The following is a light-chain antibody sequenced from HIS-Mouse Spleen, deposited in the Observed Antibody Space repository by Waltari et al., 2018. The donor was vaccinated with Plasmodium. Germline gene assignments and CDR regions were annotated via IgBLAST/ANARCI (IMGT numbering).Light chain of an antibody. Sequence: QSALTQPRSVSGSPGQSFTISCTGTSSDVGGYNYVSWYQQHPGQAPKLMSYDVSKRPSGVPDRFSGSKSGNTASLTISGLQAEDEADYYCCSYAGSYTYVFGTGTKVTVL. CDR3: CSYAGSYTYV. CDR2: DVS. V-gene: IGLV2-11*01. CDR1: SSDVGGYNY. J-gene: IGLJ1*01.